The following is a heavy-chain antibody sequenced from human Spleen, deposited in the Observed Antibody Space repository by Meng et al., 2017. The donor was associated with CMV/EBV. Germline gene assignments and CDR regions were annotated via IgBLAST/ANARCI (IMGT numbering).Heavy chain of an antibody. J-gene: IGHJ4*02. CDR1: GGTFSSYA. CDR2: INPINGAT. V-gene: IGHV1-2*02. D-gene: IGHD3-16*01. CDR3: ATGYEYDDYVFDY. Sequence: ASVKVSCKASGGTFSSYAISWVRQTPGHGLEWMGWINPINGATNYAQKFQGRVTMTSDTSISTAYVDMNRLTSDDTAVFYCATGYEYDDYVFDYWGQGMLVTVSS.